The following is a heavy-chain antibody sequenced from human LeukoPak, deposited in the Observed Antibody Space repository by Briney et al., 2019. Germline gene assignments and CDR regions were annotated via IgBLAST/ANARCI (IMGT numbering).Heavy chain of an antibody. D-gene: IGHD5/OR15-5a*01. Sequence: ASVKVSCKASGYTFTGYHIHWVRQAPGQGLEWMGWINANSGGTNYAQKFQCRVTMTRDTSISTAYMELSSLRSDDTAVYYCARGGGPGLGYWGQGTLVTASS. CDR3: ARGGGPGLGY. V-gene: IGHV1-2*02. J-gene: IGHJ4*02. CDR2: INANSGGT. CDR1: GYTFTGYH.